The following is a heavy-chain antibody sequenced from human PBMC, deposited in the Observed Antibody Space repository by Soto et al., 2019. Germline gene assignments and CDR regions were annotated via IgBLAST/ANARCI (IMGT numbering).Heavy chain of an antibody. CDR2: IDPSDSYT. CDR1: VYSFTSYW. V-gene: IGHV5-10-1*01. Sequence: ESRKITCNASVYSFTSYWISWVRQMPGKGLEWMGRIDPSDSYTNYSPSFQGRVTITRDTSASTAYMELSCLSSEDTAVYYCVSVSGGIAAAGTNHGIDVWVQGTTVTVSS. CDR3: VSVSGGIAAAGTNHGIDV. J-gene: IGHJ6*02. D-gene: IGHD6-13*01.